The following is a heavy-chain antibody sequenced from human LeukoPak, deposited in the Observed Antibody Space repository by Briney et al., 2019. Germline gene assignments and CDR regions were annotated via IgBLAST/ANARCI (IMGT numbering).Heavy chain of an antibody. CDR2: ISAYNANT. V-gene: IGHV1-18*01. D-gene: IGHD3-10*01. Sequence: ASVKLSCKASGYTFTNYAIHWVRQAPGQRLEWMGWISAYNANTNYAQKLQGRVTMTTDTSTSTAYMELRSLRSDDTAVYYCARADYYYGHGYFDYWGQGTLVTVSS. CDR3: ARADYYYGHGYFDY. CDR1: GYTFTNYA. J-gene: IGHJ4*02.